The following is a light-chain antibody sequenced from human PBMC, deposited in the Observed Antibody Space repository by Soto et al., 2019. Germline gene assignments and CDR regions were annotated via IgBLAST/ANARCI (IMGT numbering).Light chain of an antibody. V-gene: IGKV3-15*01. CDR3: NQYDPWRRIS. J-gene: IGKJ5*01. CDR2: GAS. Sequence: EIVLTQSPATLSVSPGERVTLSCRASQSISTKLGWYQQRPGQAPRLLIYGASTRATGIPARFSGSGSGTEFTLTIGSLQSEDFAVYYCNQYDPWRRISFGQGHDWRLN. CDR1: QSISTK.